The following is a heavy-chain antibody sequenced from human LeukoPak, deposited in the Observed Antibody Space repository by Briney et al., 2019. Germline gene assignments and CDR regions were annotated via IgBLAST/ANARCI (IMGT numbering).Heavy chain of an antibody. J-gene: IGHJ4*02. V-gene: IGHV1-3*01. D-gene: IGHD6-13*01. CDR1: GYTFTSYA. Sequence: ASVKVSCKASGYTFTSYAMHWVRQAPGQRLEWMGWTNAGNGNTKYSQKFQGRVTITRDTSASTAYMELSSLRSEDTAVYYCARGRSSSWNVVDYWGQGTLVTVSS. CDR3: ARGRSSSWNVVDY. CDR2: TNAGNGNT.